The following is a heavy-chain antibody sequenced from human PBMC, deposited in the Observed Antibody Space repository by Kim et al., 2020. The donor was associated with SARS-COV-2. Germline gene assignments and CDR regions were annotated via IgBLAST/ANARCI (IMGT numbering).Heavy chain of an antibody. CDR1: GGSISSYY. J-gene: IGHJ2*01. V-gene: IGHV4-59*13. D-gene: IGHD6-13*01. CDR3: ARDTIHSSSWYVNWYFDL. CDR2: IYYSGST. Sequence: SETLSLTCTVSGGSISSYYWSWIRQPPGKGLEWIGYIYYSGSTNYNPSLKSRVTISVDTSKNQFSLKLSSVTAADTAVYYCARDTIHSSSWYVNWYFDLWGRGTLVTVSS.